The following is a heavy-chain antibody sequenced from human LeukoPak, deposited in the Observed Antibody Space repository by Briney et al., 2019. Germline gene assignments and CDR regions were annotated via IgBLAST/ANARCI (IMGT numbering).Heavy chain of an antibody. J-gene: IGHJ4*02. V-gene: IGHV1-2*02. CDR1: GYTFTSYY. CDR3: ARDTLSYGSGSYYNWVY. D-gene: IGHD3-10*01. Sequence: GASVKVSCKASGYTFTSYYMHWVRQAPGQGLEWMGWINPNSGGTNYAQKFQGRVTMTRDTSISTAYMELSRLRSDDTAVYYCARDTLSYGSGSYYNWVYWGQGTLVTVSS. CDR2: INPNSGGT.